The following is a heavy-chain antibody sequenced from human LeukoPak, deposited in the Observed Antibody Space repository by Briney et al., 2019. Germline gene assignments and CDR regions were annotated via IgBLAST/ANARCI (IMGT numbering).Heavy chain of an antibody. CDR3: AKAHYDILTGSHPLDY. D-gene: IGHD3-9*01. CDR1: GFTFSSNA. CDR2: ISSNGGST. J-gene: IGHJ4*02. V-gene: IGHV3-64*04. Sequence: GGSLRLSCSASGFTFSSNAMHWVRQAPGKGLECVSAISSNGGSTYYADSVKGRFTISRDNSKNTLYLQMNSLRAEDTAVYYCAKAHYDILTGSHPLDYWGQGTLVTVSS.